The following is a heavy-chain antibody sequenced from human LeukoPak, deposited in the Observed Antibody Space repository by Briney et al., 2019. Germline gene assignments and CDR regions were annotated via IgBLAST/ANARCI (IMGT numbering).Heavy chain of an antibody. CDR3: ARAGYVELLPSDY. CDR2: IIPIFGTA. CDR1: GGTFSSYA. D-gene: IGHD1-26*01. V-gene: IGHV1-69*13. J-gene: IGHJ4*02. Sequence: ASVKVSCKASGGTFSSYAISWVRQAPGQGLEWMGGIIPIFGTANYAQKFQGRVTITADESTSTAYMELSSLRSEDTAVYYCARAGYVELLPSDYWGQGTLVTVSS.